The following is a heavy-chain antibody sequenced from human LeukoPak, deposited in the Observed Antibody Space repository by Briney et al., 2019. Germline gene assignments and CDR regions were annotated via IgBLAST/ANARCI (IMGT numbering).Heavy chain of an antibody. CDR2: IIGSSGAT. CDR1: GFTFSNYA. V-gene: IGHV3-23*01. J-gene: IGHJ4*02. D-gene: IGHD5-12*01. CDR3: AKGGYDYVEIGYFDF. Sequence: GGSLRLSCAASGFTFSNYAMNWARQAPGKGLEWVPLIIGSSGATFYADSVKGRFTISRDHSKNTLYLQMNSLRAEDTAVYYCAKGGYDYVEIGYFDFWGQGTLVTVSS.